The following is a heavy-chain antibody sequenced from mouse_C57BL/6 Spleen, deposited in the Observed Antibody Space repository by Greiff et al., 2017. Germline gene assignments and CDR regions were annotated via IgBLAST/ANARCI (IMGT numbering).Heavy chain of an antibody. V-gene: IGHV1-72*01. D-gene: IGHD2-14*01. J-gene: IGHJ1*03. Sequence: QVQLQQSGAELVKPGASVKLSCKASGYTFTSYWMHWVKQRPGQGLEWIGRIDPNSGGTKYNEKFKSKATLTVDKPSSTAYMQLSSLTSEDSAVYYCAREGTYGHFDVWGTGTTVTVSS. CDR1: GYTFTSYW. CDR2: IDPNSGGT. CDR3: AREGTYGHFDV.